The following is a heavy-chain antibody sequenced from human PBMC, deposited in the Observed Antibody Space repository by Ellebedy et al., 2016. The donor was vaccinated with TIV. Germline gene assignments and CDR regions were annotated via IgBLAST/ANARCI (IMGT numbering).Heavy chain of an antibody. V-gene: IGHV1-24*01. Sequence: ASVKVSXXVSGYTLTELSMHWVRQAPGKGLEWMGGFDPEDGETIYAQKFQGRVTMTEDTFTDTAYMELSSLRSEDTAVYYCATLQGSNLNLDYWGQGTLVTVSS. D-gene: IGHD1-14*01. J-gene: IGHJ4*02. CDR2: FDPEDGET. CDR3: ATLQGSNLNLDY. CDR1: GYTLTELS.